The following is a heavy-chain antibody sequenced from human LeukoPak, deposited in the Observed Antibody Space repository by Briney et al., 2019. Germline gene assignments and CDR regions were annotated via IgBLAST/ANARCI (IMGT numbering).Heavy chain of an antibody. V-gene: IGHV4-39*01. D-gene: IGHD6-13*01. J-gene: IGHJ4*02. CDR1: GGSFSGYY. CDR2: IYYSGST. CDR3: ARLSAAAGTVDY. Sequence: SETLSLTCAVSGGSFSGYYWSWIRQPPGKGLEWIGSIYYSGSTYYNPSLKSRVTISVDTSKNQFSLKLSSVTAADTAVYYCARLSAAAGTVDYWGQGTLVTVSS.